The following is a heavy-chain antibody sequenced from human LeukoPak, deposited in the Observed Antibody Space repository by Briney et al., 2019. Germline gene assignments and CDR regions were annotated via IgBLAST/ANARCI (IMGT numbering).Heavy chain of an antibody. J-gene: IGHJ3*02. CDR2: IYYSGST. D-gene: IGHD1-26*01. V-gene: IGHV4-61*01. CDR3: ARAGSGSYGDAFDI. CDR1: GGSVSSGSYY. Sequence: SETLSLTCTVSGGSVSSGSYYWSWIRQPPGKGLEWNGYIYYSGSTNYNPSLKSRVTISVDTSKNQFSLKLSSVTAADTAVYYCARAGSGSYGDAFDIWGQGTMVTVSS.